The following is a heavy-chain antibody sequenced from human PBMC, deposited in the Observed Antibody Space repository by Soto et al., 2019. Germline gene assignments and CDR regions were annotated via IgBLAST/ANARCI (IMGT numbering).Heavy chain of an antibody. CDR2: ISYDGSNK. V-gene: IGHV3-30-3*01. J-gene: IGHJ4*02. CDR3: ARAYEGDYFDY. Sequence: QVQLVESGGGVVQPGRSLRLSCAASGFTFSSDAMHWVRQAQGKGLEWVAVISYDGSNKYYADSVKGRFTISRDNSKNTLYLQMNSLRAEDTAVYYCARAYEGDYFDYWGQGTLVTVSS. CDR1: GFTFSSDA. D-gene: IGHD3-16*01.